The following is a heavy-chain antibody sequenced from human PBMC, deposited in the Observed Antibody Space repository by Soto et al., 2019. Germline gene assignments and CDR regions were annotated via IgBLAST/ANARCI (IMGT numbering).Heavy chain of an antibody. J-gene: IGHJ6*01. CDR3: ATDFYCSRASCYFVWIWVGYYCYVQAF. Sequence: PGGSLRLSCAASGFTFDDYAMHWVRQAPGKGLEWVSLISWDGGSTYYADSVKGRFTISRDNSKNSLYLQMNSLRAEDTALYYCATDFYCSRASCYFVWIWVGYYCYVQAFWGRGSTVIVSS. CDR1: GFTFDDYA. V-gene: IGHV3-43D*04. D-gene: IGHD2-2*01. CDR2: ISWDGGST.